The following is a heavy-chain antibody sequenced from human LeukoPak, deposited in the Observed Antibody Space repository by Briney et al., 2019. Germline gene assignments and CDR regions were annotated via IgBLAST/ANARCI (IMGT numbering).Heavy chain of an antibody. CDR3: ARDLHYDYVWGSYRLIDY. D-gene: IGHD3-16*02. CDR1: GGSISSYY. V-gene: IGHV4-4*07. J-gene: IGHJ4*02. Sequence: SETLSLTCTVSGGSISSYYWSWIRQPAGKGLEWIGRIYTSGSTNYNPSLESRVTMSVDTSKNQFSLKLSSVTAADTAVYYCARDLHYDYVWGSYRLIDYWGQGTLVTVSS. CDR2: IYTSGST.